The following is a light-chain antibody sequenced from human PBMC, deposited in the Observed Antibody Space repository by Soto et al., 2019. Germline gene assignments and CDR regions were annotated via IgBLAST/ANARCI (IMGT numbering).Light chain of an antibody. J-gene: IGKJ1*01. CDR3: QQRSNWPT. CDR1: QGISSY. CDR2: AAS. Sequence: DIQMTQSPSTLSASVGDRVTITCRAGQGISSYLAWYQQKPGKAPKLLIYAASTLQSGIPSRFSGSGSGTDFTLTISSLEPEDFAVYYCQQRSNWPTFGQGTKVDIK. V-gene: IGKV1-9*01.